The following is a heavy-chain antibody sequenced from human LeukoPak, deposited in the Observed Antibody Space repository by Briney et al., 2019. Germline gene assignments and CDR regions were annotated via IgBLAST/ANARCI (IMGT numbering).Heavy chain of an antibody. D-gene: IGHD4/OR15-4a*01. CDR3: AREVRGTYLDY. J-gene: IGHJ4*02. CDR1: GFTFGSYT. CDR2: ISSGGGSI. V-gene: IGHV3-48*02. Sequence: GGSLRLSCAASGFTFGSYTMNWVRQAPGQGLEWVSYISSGGGSIFYADSVKGRFSISRDNAKNSLYLQMNSLRDDDTAVYFCAREVRGTYLDYWGQGTLVTVSS.